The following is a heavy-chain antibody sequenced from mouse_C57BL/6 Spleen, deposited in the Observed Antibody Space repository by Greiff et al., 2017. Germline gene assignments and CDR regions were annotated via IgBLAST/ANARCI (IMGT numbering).Heavy chain of an antibody. CDR2: INPSNGGT. CDR1: GYTFTSYW. Sequence: QVQLKQSGTELVKPGASVKLSCKASGYTFTSYWMHWVKQRPGQGLEWIGNINPSNGGTNYNEKFKSKATLTVDKSSSTAYMQLSSLTSEDSAVYYCARSGTTVVFDYWGQGTTLTVSS. D-gene: IGHD1-1*01. CDR3: ARSGTTVVFDY. V-gene: IGHV1-53*01. J-gene: IGHJ2*01.